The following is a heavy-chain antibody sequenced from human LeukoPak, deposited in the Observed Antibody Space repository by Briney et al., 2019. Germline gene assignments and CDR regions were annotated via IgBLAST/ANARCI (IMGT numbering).Heavy chain of an antibody. J-gene: IGHJ6*03. D-gene: IGHD6-13*01. V-gene: IGHV1-69*05. CDR1: GGTLSSYD. CDR3: ARAVAARLGDYYYMDV. Sequence: VSCKASGGTLSSYDIRCVRQAPQQGNEWMGGIIPIFGTANYAQKFQGRVTITTDESTSTAYMELSSLRSEDTAVYYCARAVAARLGDYYYMDVWGKGTTVTVSS. CDR2: IIPIFGTA.